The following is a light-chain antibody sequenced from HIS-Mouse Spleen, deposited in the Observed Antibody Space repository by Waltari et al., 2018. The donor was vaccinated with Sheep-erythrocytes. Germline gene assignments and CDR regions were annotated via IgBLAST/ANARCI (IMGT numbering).Light chain of an antibody. J-gene: IGLJ1*01. CDR2: DVS. V-gene: IGLV2-11*01. CDR3: CSYAGSYNHV. CDR1: SSDVRGYNY. Sequence: QSALTQPRSVAGSPGQPVTIPCPGTSSDVRGYNYVSWYQQHPGKPPNLMIYDVSKRPSGVPDRFSGSKSGNTASLTISGLQAEDEADYYCCSYAGSYNHVFATGTKVTVL.